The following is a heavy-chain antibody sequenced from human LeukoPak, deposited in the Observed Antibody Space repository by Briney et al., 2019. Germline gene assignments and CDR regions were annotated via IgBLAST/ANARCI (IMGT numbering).Heavy chain of an antibody. V-gene: IGHV1-2*02. Sequence: ASVKVSCKASGYTFSGYYIHWVRQAPGQGLEWMGWINPNSGGTKSAQRFQGRVTMTRDTSISTAYMELSRLRSDDTAVYYCARVGDMGYDSSGYYGVDYWGQGTLVTVSS. D-gene: IGHD3-22*01. CDR2: INPNSGGT. CDR3: ARVGDMGYDSSGYYGVDY. CDR1: GYTFSGYY. J-gene: IGHJ4*02.